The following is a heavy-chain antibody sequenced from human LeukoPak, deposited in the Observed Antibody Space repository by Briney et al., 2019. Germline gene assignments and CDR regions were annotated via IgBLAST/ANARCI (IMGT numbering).Heavy chain of an antibody. V-gene: IGHV3-21*01. D-gene: IGHD6-19*01. Sequence: PGGSLRLSCAASGFTFSSYSMNWVRQAPGKGLEWVSPISSSSSYIYYADSVKGRFTISRDNAKNSPYLQMNSLRAEDTAVYYCARGYSSGWFHDYWGQGTLVTVSS. J-gene: IGHJ4*02. CDR3: ARGYSSGWFHDY. CDR2: ISSSSSYI. CDR1: GFTFSSYS.